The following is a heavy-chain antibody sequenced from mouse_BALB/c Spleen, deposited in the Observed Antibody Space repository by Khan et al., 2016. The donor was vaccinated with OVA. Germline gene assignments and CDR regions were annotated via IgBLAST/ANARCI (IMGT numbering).Heavy chain of an antibody. CDR2: ICPGSGNS. Sequence: QVQLQQSGPELVKPGASVKMSCKASGYTFTDYVLTWVKQRTGQGLEWIGEICPGSGNSYYNEKFKDKATLTADKSSNTAYIQLSRLTFEDSAFYFCARGGYGTSAAYWGQGTRVTVSA. CDR1: GYTFTDYV. D-gene: IGHD1-1*01. V-gene: IGHV1-77*01. CDR3: ARGGYGTSAAY. J-gene: IGHJ3*01.